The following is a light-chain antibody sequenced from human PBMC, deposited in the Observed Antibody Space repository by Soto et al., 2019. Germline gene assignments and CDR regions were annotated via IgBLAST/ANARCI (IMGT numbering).Light chain of an antibody. CDR2: GAS. V-gene: IGKV3-15*01. J-gene: IGKJ1*01. CDR1: QSVSSN. Sequence: EIVMTQSPATLSVSPGERATISCRASQSVSSNLAWYQQKPGQAPRLLIYGASTRATGIPARFSGSGSGTEFTLTISSLQSEDVAVYYCQQYNNWPRTFGQGTKVEIK. CDR3: QQYNNWPRT.